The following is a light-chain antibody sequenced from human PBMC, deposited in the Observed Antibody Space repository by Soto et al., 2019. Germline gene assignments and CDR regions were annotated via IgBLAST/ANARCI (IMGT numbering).Light chain of an antibody. J-gene: IGLJ1*01. CDR2: DVF. CDR1: SSDVGGYDY. V-gene: IGLV2-14*03. Sequence: QSVLTQPASVSGSPGQSITISCTGTSSDVGGYDYVSWYQQRPGKAPKLLIYDVFNRPSGVSNRFSGSRSDNKASLTISGLQPEDEADYYCSSYTSSSTLVFGTGTKVTVL. CDR3: SSYTSSSTLV.